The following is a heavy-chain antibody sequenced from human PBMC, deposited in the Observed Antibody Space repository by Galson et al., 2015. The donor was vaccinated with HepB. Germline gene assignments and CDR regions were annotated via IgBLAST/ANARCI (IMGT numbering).Heavy chain of an antibody. CDR1: GGSISSSSYY. D-gene: IGHD4-23*01. Sequence: ETLSLTCTVSGGSISSSSYYWGWIRQPPGKGPEWIGEINHSGSTNYNPSLKSRITISVDTSKNQFSLKLSSVTAADTAVYYYARGLGGESDYWGQGTLVTVSS. CDR2: INHSGST. CDR3: ARGLGGESDY. J-gene: IGHJ4*02. V-gene: IGHV4-39*07.